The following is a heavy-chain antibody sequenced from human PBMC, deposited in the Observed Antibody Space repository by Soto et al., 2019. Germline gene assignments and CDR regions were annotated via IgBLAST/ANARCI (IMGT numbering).Heavy chain of an antibody. CDR1: GFTFSSYG. J-gene: IGHJ4*02. Sequence: GGSLRLSCAASGFTFSSYGMHWVRQAPGKGLEWVAVIWYDGSNKYYADSVKGRFTISRDNSKNSVYLQMNSLRAEDTAVYYCAREIVVARGASYFDYWGPGTLVTVSS. CDR2: IWYDGSNK. CDR3: AREIVVARGASYFDY. D-gene: IGHD2-2*01. V-gene: IGHV3-33*01.